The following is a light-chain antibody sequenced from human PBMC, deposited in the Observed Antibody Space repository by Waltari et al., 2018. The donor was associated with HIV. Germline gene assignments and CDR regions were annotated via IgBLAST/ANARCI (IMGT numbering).Light chain of an antibody. CDR3: AAWDDSLNGYV. V-gene: IGLV1-44*01. CDR1: SSNIGRNT. J-gene: IGLJ1*01. Sequence: QSVLTQPPSASGTPGQRVTLSCSGSSSNIGRNTVNWYQQRPGTAPKLLIYSNNQRPSGVPDRFSGSKSGTSASLAISGLQSEDEADYYCAAWDDSLNGYVFGTGTKVTVL. CDR2: SNN.